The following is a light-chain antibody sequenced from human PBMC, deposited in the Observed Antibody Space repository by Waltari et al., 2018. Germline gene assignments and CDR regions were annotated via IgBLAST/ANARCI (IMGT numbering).Light chain of an antibody. J-gene: IGLJ1*01. V-gene: IGLV2-11*01. Sequence: QPALTQPRSVSGSPGQSVTISCTGTSNNIGSYNYVSWYQQYPGTAPKLMIYDVTKRPSGVPHRFSASKSGNTASLTISGLQAEDEADYYCCSYAGSHTYVFGTATKVTVL. CDR3: CSYAGSHTYV. CDR2: DVT. CDR1: SNNIGSYNY.